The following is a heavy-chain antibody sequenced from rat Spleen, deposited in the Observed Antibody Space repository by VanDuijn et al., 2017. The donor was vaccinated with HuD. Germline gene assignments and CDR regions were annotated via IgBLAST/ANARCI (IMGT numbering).Heavy chain of an antibody. CDR1: GFTFSDYG. D-gene: IGHD1-4*01. CDR2: ISYDDSRT. CDR3: ARRHYGYTDYFDY. V-gene: IGHV5-29*01. Sequence: EVQLVESGGGLVQPGRSLKLSCAASGFTFSDYGVAWVRQAPTKGLEWVATISYDDSRTYYRDSVKGRFTISRDNAKSTLYLQMDSLRSEDTATYYCARRHYGYTDYFDYWGQGVMVTVSS. J-gene: IGHJ2*01.